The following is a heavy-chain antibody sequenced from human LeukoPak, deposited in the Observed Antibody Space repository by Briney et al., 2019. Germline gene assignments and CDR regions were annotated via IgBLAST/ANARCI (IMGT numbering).Heavy chain of an antibody. J-gene: IGHJ4*02. V-gene: IGHV4-59*01. CDR3: ARVTVQGGWRVVDY. CDR2: IYYSGST. D-gene: IGHD2-2*01. Sequence: SETLSLTCTVSGGSISSYYWSWIRQPPGKGLEWIGYIYYSGSTNYNPSLKSRVTISVDTSKNQFSLKLSSVTAADTAVYYCARVTVQGGWRVVDYWGQGTLVTVSS. CDR1: GGSISSYY.